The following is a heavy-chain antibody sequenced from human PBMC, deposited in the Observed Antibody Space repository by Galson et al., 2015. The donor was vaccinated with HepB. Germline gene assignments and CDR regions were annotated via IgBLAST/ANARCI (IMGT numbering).Heavy chain of an antibody. CDR2: IWYDGSNK. D-gene: IGHD4-17*01. Sequence: SLRLSCAASGFTFSSYAMHWVRQAPGEGLEWVAVIWYDGSNKYFADSVKGRFTISRNNSKNTLSLQMDSLRPEDTAVYYCARDDYADNVVMFDYWGQGIQVTVSS. J-gene: IGHJ4*02. V-gene: IGHV3-33*01. CDR3: ARDDYADNVVMFDY. CDR1: GFTFSSYA.